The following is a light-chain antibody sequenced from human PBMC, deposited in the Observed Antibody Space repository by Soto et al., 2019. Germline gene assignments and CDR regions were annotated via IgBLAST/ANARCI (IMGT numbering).Light chain of an antibody. CDR1: SSNIGAGYY. V-gene: IGLV1-40*01. J-gene: IGLJ7*02. CDR3: QSYDSSLSGAV. CDR2: DNS. Sequence: QSVLTQPPSVSGSPGQRVTISCTGSSSNIGAGYYVHWYQQLPGTAPKLLIYDNSNRPSGVPDPFSGSKSGTSASLAITGLQAEDEADYYCQSYDSSLSGAVFGGGTQLTAL.